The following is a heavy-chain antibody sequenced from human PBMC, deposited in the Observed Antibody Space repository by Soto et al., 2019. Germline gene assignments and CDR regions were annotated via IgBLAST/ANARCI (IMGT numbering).Heavy chain of an antibody. CDR1: GGTFSSYA. D-gene: IGHD2-2*01. V-gene: IGHV1-69*13. Sequence: SVKVSCKASGGTFSSYAISWVRQAPGQGLEWMGGIIPIFGTANYAQKFQGRVTITADESTSTAYMELSSLRSEDTAVYYCAREKQQDIVVVPAAETDYYYYGMDVWGRG. CDR2: IIPIFGTA. CDR3: AREKQQDIVVVPAAETDYYYYGMDV. J-gene: IGHJ6*02.